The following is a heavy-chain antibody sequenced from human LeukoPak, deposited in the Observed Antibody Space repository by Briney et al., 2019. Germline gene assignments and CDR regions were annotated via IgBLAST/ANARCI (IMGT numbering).Heavy chain of an antibody. CDR1: GFTFSSYS. CDR3: ARDKVWAYYFDY. CDR2: ISSSSSHI. Sequence: GGSLRLSCAASGFTFSSYSMNWVRQAPGKGLEWVSSISSSSSHIYYADSVKGRFTISRDNAKNSLYLQMNSLRAEDTAVYYCARDKVWAYYFDYWGQGTLVTVSS. D-gene: IGHD1-14*01. V-gene: IGHV3-21*01. J-gene: IGHJ4*02.